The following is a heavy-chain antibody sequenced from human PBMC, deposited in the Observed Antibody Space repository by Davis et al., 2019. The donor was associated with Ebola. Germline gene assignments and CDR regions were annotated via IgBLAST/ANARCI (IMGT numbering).Heavy chain of an antibody. CDR1: GGSISSSSYF. D-gene: IGHD3-3*01. CDR3: ARDVGANTYYDFFRYYYYMDV. CDR2: IYYSGST. J-gene: IGHJ6*03. V-gene: IGHV4-39*07. Sequence: SETLSLTCTVSGGSISSSSYFWGWIRQPPGKGLEWLASIYYSGSTYYNPSLKSRVTISVDTSKNQFSLKLSSVTAADTAVYYCARDVGANTYYDFFRYYYYMDVWGKGTTVTVSS.